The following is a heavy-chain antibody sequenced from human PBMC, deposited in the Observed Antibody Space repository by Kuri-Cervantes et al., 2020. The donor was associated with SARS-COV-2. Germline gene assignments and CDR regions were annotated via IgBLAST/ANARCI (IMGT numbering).Heavy chain of an antibody. V-gene: IGHV3-30*02. CDR2: IRYDGSNK. D-gene: IGHD5-12*01. Sequence: GESLKISCAASGFTFSSYGVHWVRQAPGKGLEWVAFIRYDGSNKYYADSVKGRFTISRDNAKNSLYLQMNSLRAEDTAVYYCARDKEATYTGWFDPWGQGTLVTVSS. CDR1: GFTFSSYG. CDR3: ARDKEATYTGWFDP. J-gene: IGHJ5*02.